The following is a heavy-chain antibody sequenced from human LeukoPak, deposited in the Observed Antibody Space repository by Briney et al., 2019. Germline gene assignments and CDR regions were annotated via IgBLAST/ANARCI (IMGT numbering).Heavy chain of an antibody. CDR3: ARGVVAAIFRFDP. J-gene: IGHJ5*02. CDR2: IIPIFGTA. CDR1: GGTFSSYA. D-gene: IGHD2-15*01. Sequence: SVKVSCKASGGTFSSYAISWVRQAPGQGLEWMGGIIPIFGTANYAQKFQGRVPITADESTSTAYMELSSLRSEDTAVYYCARGVVAAIFRFDPWGQGTLVTVSS. V-gene: IGHV1-69*13.